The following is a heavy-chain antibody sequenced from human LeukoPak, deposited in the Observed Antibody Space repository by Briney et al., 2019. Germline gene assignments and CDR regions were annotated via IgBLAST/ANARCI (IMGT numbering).Heavy chain of an antibody. D-gene: IGHD1-26*01. CDR1: GYTFTSYY. CDR2: INPSGGST. Sequence: PAASVKVSCKASGYTFTSYYMHWMRQAPGQGLEWMGIINPSGGSTSYAQKFQGRVTMTRDTSTSTVYMELSSLRSEDTAVYYCARWQGGSYPLDYYYYYGMDVWGQGTTVTVSS. V-gene: IGHV1-46*01. CDR3: ARWQGGSYPLDYYYYYGMDV. J-gene: IGHJ6*02.